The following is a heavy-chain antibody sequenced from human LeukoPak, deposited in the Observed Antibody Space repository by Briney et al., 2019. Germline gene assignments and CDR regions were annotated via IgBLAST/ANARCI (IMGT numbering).Heavy chain of an antibody. CDR2: ISSSGSTI. J-gene: IGHJ4*02. D-gene: IGHD3-10*01. Sequence: PGGSLRLSCAASGFTFSDYYMSWIRQAPGRGLEWVSYISSSGSTIYYADSVKGRFTISRDNAKNSLYLQMNCLRAEDTAVYYCARRWFGNHGYFDYWGQGTLVTVSS. CDR1: GFTFSDYY. CDR3: ARRWFGNHGYFDY. V-gene: IGHV3-11*01.